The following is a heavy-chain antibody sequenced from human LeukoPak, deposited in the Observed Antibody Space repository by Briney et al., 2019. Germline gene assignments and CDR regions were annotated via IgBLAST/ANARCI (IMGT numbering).Heavy chain of an antibody. J-gene: IGHJ4*02. V-gene: IGHV3-53*01. D-gene: IGHD2-2*01. Sequence: GGSLRLSCAAPGFTVSSNYMSWVRQAPGKGLEWVSVIYSGGSTYYADSVKGRFTISRDNSKNTLYLQMNSLRAEDTAVYYCAKDLSCSSASCRPDYWGQGTLVTVSS. CDR1: GFTVSSNY. CDR2: IYSGGST. CDR3: AKDLSCSSASCRPDY.